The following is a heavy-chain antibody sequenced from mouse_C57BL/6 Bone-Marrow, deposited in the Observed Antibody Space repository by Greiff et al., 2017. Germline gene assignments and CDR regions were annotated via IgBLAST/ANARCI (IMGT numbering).Heavy chain of an antibody. J-gene: IGHJ2*01. Sequence: QVQLKQPGAELVRPGTSVKLSCKASGYTFTSYWMHWVKQRPGQGLEWIGVIDPSDSYTNYNQKFKGKATLTVDTSSSTAYMQLSSLTSEDSAVYYCARRTVDDYWGQGTTLTVSS. CDR3: ARRTVDDY. V-gene: IGHV1-59*01. CDR1: GYTFTSYW. D-gene: IGHD1-1*01. CDR2: IDPSDSYT.